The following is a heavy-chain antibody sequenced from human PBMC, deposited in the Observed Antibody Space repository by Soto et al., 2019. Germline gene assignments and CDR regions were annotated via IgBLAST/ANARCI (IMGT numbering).Heavy chain of an antibody. CDR2: ISAYNGNT. Sequence: ASVKVSCKASGYTFTSYGISWVRQAPGQGLEWMGWISAYNGNTNYAQKLQGRVTMTTDTSTSTAYMELRSLRSDDAAVYYCARDPAIAARPSDDAFDIWGQGTMVTVSS. CDR3: ARDPAIAARPSDDAFDI. D-gene: IGHD6-6*01. CDR1: GYTFTSYG. J-gene: IGHJ3*02. V-gene: IGHV1-18*04.